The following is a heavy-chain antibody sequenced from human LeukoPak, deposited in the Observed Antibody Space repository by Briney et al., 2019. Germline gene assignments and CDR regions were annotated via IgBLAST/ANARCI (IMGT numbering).Heavy chain of an antibody. Sequence: AASVKVSCKASGYTFTSYDINWVRQATGQGLEWMGWMNPNSGSTGYAQKFQGRVTITRNTSISTAYMELSGLRSEDTAVYYCARVRSTGYPYYFEYWGQGTLVTVSS. CDR3: ARVRSTGYPYYFEY. J-gene: IGHJ4*02. CDR1: GYTFTSYD. D-gene: IGHD5-12*01. V-gene: IGHV1-8*03. CDR2: MNPNSGST.